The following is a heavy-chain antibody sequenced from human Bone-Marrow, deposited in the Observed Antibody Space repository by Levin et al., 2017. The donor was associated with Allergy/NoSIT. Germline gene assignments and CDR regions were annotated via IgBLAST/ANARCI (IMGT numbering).Heavy chain of an antibody. CDR2: IYYSGST. CDR3: ARLMDFWSGPRLDY. Sequence: SETLSLTCTVSGGSISSYYWSWIRQPPGKGLEWIGYIYYSGSTNYNPSLKSRVTISVDTSKNQFSLKLSSVTAADTAVYYCARLMDFWSGPRLDYWGQGTLVTVSS. V-gene: IGHV4-59*01. D-gene: IGHD3-3*01. CDR1: GGSISSYY. J-gene: IGHJ4*02.